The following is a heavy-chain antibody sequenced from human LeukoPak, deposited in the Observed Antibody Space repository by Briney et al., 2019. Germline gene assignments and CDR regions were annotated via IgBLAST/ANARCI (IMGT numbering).Heavy chain of an antibody. CDR1: GGSISSSSYY. CDR3: ARPQGGSYYDAFDI. V-gene: IGHV4-39*01. J-gene: IGHJ3*02. Sequence: SETLSLTCTVSGGSISSSSYYWGWIRQPPGKGLEWIGSIYYSGSTYYNPSLKSRVTISVDTSKTQFSLKLSSVTAADTAVYYCARPQGGSYYDAFDIWGQGTMVTVSS. D-gene: IGHD1-26*01. CDR2: IYYSGST.